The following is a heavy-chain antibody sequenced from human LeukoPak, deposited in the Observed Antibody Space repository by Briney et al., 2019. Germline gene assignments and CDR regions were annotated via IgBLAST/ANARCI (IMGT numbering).Heavy chain of an antibody. V-gene: IGHV3-23*01. Sequence: PGGSLRLSCTASGFTFSTHAMTWVRQAPGKGLEWVSSIGTRSDDTYYADSVKGRFTFSRDNSKNTLYLQMNSLRAEDTAVYYCAREEYTGTFDYWGQGPLVTVSS. CDR3: AREEYTGTFDY. CDR1: GFTFSTHA. J-gene: IGHJ4*02. CDR2: IGTRSDDT. D-gene: IGHD6-6*01.